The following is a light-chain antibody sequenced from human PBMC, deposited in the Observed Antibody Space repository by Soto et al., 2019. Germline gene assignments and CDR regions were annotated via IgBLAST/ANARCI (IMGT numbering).Light chain of an antibody. V-gene: IGKV3-11*01. CDR2: GAS. CDR1: QSVGSY. CDR3: QQCCSTRT. Sequence: EILVTQSPCTLSLSLGDRATISCRASQSVGSYLAWYQQKPGKAPKLLIYGASTMPTGIPARFSGSGSGTDFTLTINSLQPEDFGAYSCQQCCSTRTFGQGTKVDIK. J-gene: IGKJ1*01.